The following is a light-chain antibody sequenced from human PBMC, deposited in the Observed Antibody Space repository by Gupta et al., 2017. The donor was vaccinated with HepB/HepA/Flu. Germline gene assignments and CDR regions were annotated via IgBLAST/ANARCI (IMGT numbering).Light chain of an antibody. Sequence: DIQMTQSPSSLSASVGDRVTITCRASQGIGNYLAWYQHKPGKVPKLLIYAASTLQSGVPSRFSGSGSGTDFTRILQPEDVATYYCQKYNSAPDTFGPGTKVDIK. J-gene: IGKJ3*01. CDR1: QGIGNY. CDR2: AAS. CDR3: QKYNSAPDT. V-gene: IGKV1-27*01.